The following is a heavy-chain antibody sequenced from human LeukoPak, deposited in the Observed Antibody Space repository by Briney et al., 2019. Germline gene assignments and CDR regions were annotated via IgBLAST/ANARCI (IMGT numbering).Heavy chain of an antibody. J-gene: IGHJ4*02. V-gene: IGHV1-2*02. CDR2: INPNSGGT. Sequence: GASVKVSCKASGYTFTGYYMHWGRQAPGQGLGWMGWINPNSGGTNYAQKFQGRVTMTRDTSISTAYMELSRLRSDDTAVYYCARDRYDYVWGSYRFQYYFDYWGQGTLVTVSS. D-gene: IGHD3-16*02. CDR1: GYTFTGYY. CDR3: ARDRYDYVWGSYRFQYYFDY.